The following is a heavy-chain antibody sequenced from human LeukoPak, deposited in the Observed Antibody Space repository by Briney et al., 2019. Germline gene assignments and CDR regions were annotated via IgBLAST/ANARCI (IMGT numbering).Heavy chain of an antibody. D-gene: IGHD3-9*01. CDR2: ISSSSSYI. J-gene: IGHJ4*02. CDR3: ASFTVLTGGN. Sequence: GGSLRLSCAASGFTFSSYSMNWVRQAPGKGLEWVSSISSSSSYIHYADSVKGRFTISRDNAKNSLYLQMNSLRAEDTAVYYCASFTVLTGGNWGQGTLVTVSS. CDR1: GFTFSSYS. V-gene: IGHV3-21*01.